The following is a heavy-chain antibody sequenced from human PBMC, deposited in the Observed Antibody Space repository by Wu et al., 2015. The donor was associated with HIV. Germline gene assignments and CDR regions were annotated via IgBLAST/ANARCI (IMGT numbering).Heavy chain of an antibody. D-gene: IGHD6-19*01. V-gene: IGHV1-69*12. J-gene: IGHJ3*02. CDR2: IIPILRTA. Sequence: HVQLVQSGTEVKKPGSSVKVSCKIFGGNPGGTFTSHPISWVRQAPGQGLEWMGGIIPILRTANYAQKFQGRVTITADELTTTAYMELTNLRLEDTAVYYCARTAQWLVTERHENYDAFDIWGQGTMVTVSS. CDR1: GGTFTSHP. CDR3: ARTAQWLVTERHENYDAFDI.